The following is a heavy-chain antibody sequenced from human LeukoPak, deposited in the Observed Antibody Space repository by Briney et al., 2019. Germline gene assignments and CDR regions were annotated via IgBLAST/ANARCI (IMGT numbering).Heavy chain of an antibody. Sequence: SETLSLTCTVSGYSITSGYYWGWIRQPPGKGLDWIGSIYHSGSTYYNPSLKSRVTISVDTSKNQFSLKLSSVTAEDTAVYYCARDLDFGSSLVDYWGQGTLVTVSS. D-gene: IGHD6-13*01. CDR1: GYSITSGYY. CDR3: ARDLDFGSSLVDY. J-gene: IGHJ4*02. V-gene: IGHV4-38-2*02. CDR2: IYHSGST.